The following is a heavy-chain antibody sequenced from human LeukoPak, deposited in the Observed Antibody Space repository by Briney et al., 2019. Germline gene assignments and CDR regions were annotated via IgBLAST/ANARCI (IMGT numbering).Heavy chain of an antibody. J-gene: IGHJ6*03. Sequence: GASVKVSCKASGGTVSSYAISWVRQAPGQGLEWMGGIIPIFGTANYAQKFQGRVTITTDESTSTAYMELSSLRSEDTAVYYCARGISSGPYYYYYMDVWGKGTTVTVPS. V-gene: IGHV1-69*05. CDR2: IIPIFGTA. CDR3: ARGISSGPYYYYYMDV. CDR1: GGTVSSYA. D-gene: IGHD6-19*01.